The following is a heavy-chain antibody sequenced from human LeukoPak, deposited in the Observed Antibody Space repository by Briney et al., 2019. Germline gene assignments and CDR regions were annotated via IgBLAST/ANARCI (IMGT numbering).Heavy chain of an antibody. Sequence: GGSLRLSCAASGFTFSSYAMHWVRQAPGKGLEYVSAISSNGGSTYYANSVKGRFTISRDNSKNTLYLQMGSLRAEDMAVYYCARWDSYELDYWGQGTLVTVSS. CDR3: ARWDSYELDY. CDR2: ISSNGGST. J-gene: IGHJ4*02. V-gene: IGHV3-64*01. CDR1: GFTFSSYA. D-gene: IGHD5-12*01.